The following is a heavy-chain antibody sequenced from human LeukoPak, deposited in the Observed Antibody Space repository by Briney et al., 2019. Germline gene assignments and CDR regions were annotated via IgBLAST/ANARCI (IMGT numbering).Heavy chain of an antibody. CDR1: GGTFSSYA. D-gene: IGHD4-17*01. CDR2: IIPLFGTT. CDR3: ARAPYGDYSGDYYYYYMDG. V-gene: IGHV1-69*06. Sequence: SVKVSCKASGGTFSSYAITWVRQAPGQGLECMGGIIPLFGTTNYAQKFQVRVTITADTSTSTAYMELSSLRSDDTAVYYCARAPYGDYSGDYYYYYMDGWGKGTTVTVSS. J-gene: IGHJ6*03.